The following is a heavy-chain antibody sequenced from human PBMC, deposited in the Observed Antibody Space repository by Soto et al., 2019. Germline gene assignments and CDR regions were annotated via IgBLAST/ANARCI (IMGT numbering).Heavy chain of an antibody. D-gene: IGHD6-6*01. CDR2: IYYSGST. Sequence: QLQLQESGPGLVKPSETLSLTCTVSGGSISSSSYYWGWIRQPPGKGLEWIGSIYYSGSTYYNPSLKSRVTISVDTSKSQFSLKLGSVTAADAAVYYCGRALVHPGSGAYFDYWGQGTLVTVSS. CDR3: GRALVHPGSGAYFDY. CDR1: GGSISSSSYY. J-gene: IGHJ4*02. V-gene: IGHV4-39*01.